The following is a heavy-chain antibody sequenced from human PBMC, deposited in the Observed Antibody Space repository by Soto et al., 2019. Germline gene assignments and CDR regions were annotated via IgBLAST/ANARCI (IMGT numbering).Heavy chain of an antibody. V-gene: IGHV1-46*03. CDR2: INPSGGST. Sequence: GASVKVSCKASGYTFTSYYMHWVRQAPGQGLEWMGIINPSGGSTSYAQKFQGRVTMTRDTSTSTVYMELSSLRSEDTAVYYCARDQSPSLRYSSGWYSIYWGQGTLVTVSS. J-gene: IGHJ4*02. D-gene: IGHD6-19*01. CDR1: GYTFTSYY. CDR3: ARDQSPSLRYSSGWYSIY.